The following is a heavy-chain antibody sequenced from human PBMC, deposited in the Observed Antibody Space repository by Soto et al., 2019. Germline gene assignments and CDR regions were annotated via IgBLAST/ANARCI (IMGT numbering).Heavy chain of an antibody. Sequence: GSLRLSCAASGFTFSSYAMSWVRQAPGKGLEWVSGISGSGGSTYYADSVKGRFTISRDNSKNTLYLQMNSLRADDTAVYYCAKVMVKNWFDPWGQGTLVTVSS. CDR3: AKVMVKNWFDP. D-gene: IGHD5-18*01. J-gene: IGHJ5*02. V-gene: IGHV3-23*01. CDR1: GFTFSSYA. CDR2: ISGSGGST.